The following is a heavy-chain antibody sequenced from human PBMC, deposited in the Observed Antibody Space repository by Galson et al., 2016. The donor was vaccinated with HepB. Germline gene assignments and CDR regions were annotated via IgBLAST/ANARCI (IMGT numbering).Heavy chain of an antibody. V-gene: IGHV3-53*01. J-gene: IGHJ6*02. Sequence: SLRLSCAASGFTVSRNDMSWVRQAPGKGLEWVSVIYSGASTYYADSVKGRFTISRDSSKNMLYLQMNSLRAEDTAVYYCARDGGYYGMDVWGQGTTVTVSS. CDR1: GFTVSRND. CDR3: ARDGGYYGMDV. CDR2: IYSGAST.